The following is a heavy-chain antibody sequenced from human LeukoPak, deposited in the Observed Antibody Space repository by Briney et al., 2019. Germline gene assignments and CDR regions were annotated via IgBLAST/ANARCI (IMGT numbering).Heavy chain of an antibody. CDR3: ARAGLNRGVRGVIKLNYMDV. D-gene: IGHD3-10*01. Sequence: GGSLRLSCAASGFTVSSNYMSWVRQAPGKGLEWVSVIYSGGSTYYADSVKGRFTISRDNSKNTLYLQMNSLRAEDTAVYYCARAGLNRGVRGVIKLNYMDVWGKGTTVTISS. CDR1: GFTVSSNY. V-gene: IGHV3-53*01. J-gene: IGHJ6*03. CDR2: IYSGGST.